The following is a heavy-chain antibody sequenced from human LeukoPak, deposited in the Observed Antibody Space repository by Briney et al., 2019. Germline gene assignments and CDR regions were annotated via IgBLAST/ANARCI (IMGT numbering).Heavy chain of an antibody. V-gene: IGHV1-8*02. Sequence: ASVKVSCKASGGTFSSYAISWVRQATGQGLEWMGWINPNDGNTGFAQKFQGRVTMARNISLSTAYMELTSLKSEDTAVYYCARGLGTYWGKDFLNWFDPWGQGTLVTVSP. CDR1: GGTFSSYA. CDR2: INPNDGNT. J-gene: IGHJ5*02. D-gene: IGHD3-16*01. CDR3: ARGLGTYWGKDFLNWFDP.